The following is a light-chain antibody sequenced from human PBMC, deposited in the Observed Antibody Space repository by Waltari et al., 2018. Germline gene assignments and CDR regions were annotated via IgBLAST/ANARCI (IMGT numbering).Light chain of an antibody. J-gene: IGKJ1*01. CDR3: QQSYSTPRT. V-gene: IGKV1-39*01. Sequence: DIQMTQSPSSLSASEGDRVTITCRASQSIATRLNWYQQKPGKAPKVLIFDASTLQTGVPSRFSGSASGTHFTLTISSLQPEDSATYFCQQSYSTPRTFGQGTKVEIK. CDR1: QSIATR. CDR2: DAS.